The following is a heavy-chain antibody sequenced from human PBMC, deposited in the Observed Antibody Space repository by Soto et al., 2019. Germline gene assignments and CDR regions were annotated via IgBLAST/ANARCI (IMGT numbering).Heavy chain of an antibody. Sequence: VASVKFSWNAPGGTFRSYAISWERQAPGQGLEWMGVIIPIFGTANYAQKFQGRVTISAGESTSTPYMELSSLRSEDTAVYYSARENSSSLGYYYGMAVWGQGTTVPVSS. CDR2: IIPIFGTA. CDR3: ARENSSSLGYYYGMAV. J-gene: IGHJ6*02. D-gene: IGHD6-13*01. CDR1: GGTFRSYA. V-gene: IGHV1-69*13.